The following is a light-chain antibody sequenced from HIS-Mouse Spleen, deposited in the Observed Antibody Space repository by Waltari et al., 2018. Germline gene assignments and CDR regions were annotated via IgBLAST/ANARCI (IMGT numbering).Light chain of an antibody. Sequence: SYELTQPPSVSVSPGQTARITCSGDALPKKYAYWYQQKSGQAPVLVMYEDSKRPSGNPERFYGSSSGKMDTLTISGAQVEDEADYSCYSTDSSGNHRVFGGGTKLTVL. CDR3: YSTDSSGNHRV. J-gene: IGLJ2*01. CDR2: EDS. V-gene: IGLV3-10*01. CDR1: ALPKKY.